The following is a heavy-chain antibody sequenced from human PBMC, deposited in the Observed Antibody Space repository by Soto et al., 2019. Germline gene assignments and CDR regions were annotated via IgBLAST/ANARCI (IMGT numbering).Heavy chain of an antibody. V-gene: IGHV3-7*01. D-gene: IGHD5-12*01. CDR2: IKQDGSDK. Sequence: PGGSLRLSCAASGFAFSSYVMTWVRQAPGKGLEWVANIKQDGSDKYYVDSVKGRFTISRDNAKNSLYLQMNSLRAEDTAVYYCAKARVATGNWFDPWGQGTLVTVSS. CDR1: GFAFSSYV. J-gene: IGHJ5*02. CDR3: AKARVATGNWFDP.